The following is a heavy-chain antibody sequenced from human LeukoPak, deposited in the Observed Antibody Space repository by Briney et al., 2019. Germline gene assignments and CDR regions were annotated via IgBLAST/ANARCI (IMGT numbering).Heavy chain of an antibody. CDR3: TTDIRYYGSGSYYPY. CDR2: IKSKTDGGTT. D-gene: IGHD3-10*01. J-gene: IGHJ4*02. V-gene: IGHV3-15*01. Sequence: GGSLRLSCAASGFTLSNAWMSWVRQAPGKGLEWVGRIKSKTDGGTTDYAAPVKGRFTISRDDSKNTLYLQMNSLKTEDTAVYYCTTDIRYYGSGSYYPYWGQGTLVTVSS. CDR1: GFTLSNAW.